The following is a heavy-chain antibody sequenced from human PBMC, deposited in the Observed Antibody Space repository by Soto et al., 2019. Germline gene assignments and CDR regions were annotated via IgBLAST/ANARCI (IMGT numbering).Heavy chain of an antibody. CDR1: GYSFTSYW. CDR2: IYPGDSDT. J-gene: IGHJ6*02. CDR3: ARLGLSGSSSTDYYYYYGMDV. V-gene: IGHV5-51*01. D-gene: IGHD2-15*01. Sequence: GESLKISCKGSGYSFTSYWIAWVRQMPGKGLECMGIIYPGDSDTRYSPSFQGQVTISVDKSINTAYLQWSSLKASDTAMYYCARLGLSGSSSTDYYYYYGMDVWGQGTTVTVSS.